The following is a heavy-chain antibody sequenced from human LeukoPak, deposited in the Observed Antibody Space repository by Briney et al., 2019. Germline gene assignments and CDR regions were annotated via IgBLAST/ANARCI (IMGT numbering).Heavy chain of an antibody. CDR3: AKDSLRYSSSSGDFYYFDY. D-gene: IGHD6-6*01. CDR2: ISWNSGSI. J-gene: IGHJ4*02. V-gene: IGHV3-9*01. CDR1: GFTFDDYA. Sequence: PGGSLRLSCAASGFTFDDYAMHWVRQAPGKGLEWVSGISWNSGSIGYADSVKGRFTISRDNAKNSPYLEMNSLRAEDTALYYCAKDSLRYSSSSGDFYYFDYWGQGTLVTVSS.